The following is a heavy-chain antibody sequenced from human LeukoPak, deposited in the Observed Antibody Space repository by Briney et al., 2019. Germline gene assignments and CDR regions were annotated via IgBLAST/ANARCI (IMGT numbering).Heavy chain of an antibody. Sequence: GSLRLSCAASGFTFSSYAMSWVRQAPGKGLEWIGEINHSGSTNYNPSLKSRVTISVDTSKNQFSLKLSSVTAADTAVYYCARGGMVRGVRRSFGPWGQGTLVTVSS. D-gene: IGHD3-10*01. J-gene: IGHJ5*02. CDR1: GFTFSSYA. CDR2: INHSGST. V-gene: IGHV4-34*01. CDR3: ARGGMVRGVRRSFGP.